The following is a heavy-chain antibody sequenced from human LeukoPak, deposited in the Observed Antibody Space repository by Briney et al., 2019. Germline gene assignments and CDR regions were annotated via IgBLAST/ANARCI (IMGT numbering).Heavy chain of an antibody. CDR3: ARGRQYSSSSSFDY. V-gene: IGHV4-59*08. J-gene: IGHJ4*02. D-gene: IGHD6-6*01. CDR2: IYYSGST. Sequence: SETLSLTCTVSGGSISSYYWSWIRQPPGKGLEWIGYIYYSGSTNYNPSLKSRVTISVDTSKNQFSLKLSSVTAADTAVYYCARGRQYSSSSSFDYWGQGTLVTVSS. CDR1: GGSISSYY.